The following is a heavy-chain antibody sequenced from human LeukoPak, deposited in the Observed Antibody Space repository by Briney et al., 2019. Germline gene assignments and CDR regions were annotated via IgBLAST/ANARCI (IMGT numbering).Heavy chain of an antibody. D-gene: IGHD1-26*01. J-gene: IGHJ1*01. Sequence: SETLSLTCTVSGASISSSSCYWAWIRQPPGKGLEWIGSMDYSGSTYYKPSLKSRVTISVDTSKNQFSLKLSSVTAADTAVYYCAGYSGSHLGAGAEYFQHWGQGTLVTVSS. CDR3: AGYSGSHLGAGAEYFQH. CDR1: GASISSSSCY. CDR2: MDYSGST. V-gene: IGHV4-39*01.